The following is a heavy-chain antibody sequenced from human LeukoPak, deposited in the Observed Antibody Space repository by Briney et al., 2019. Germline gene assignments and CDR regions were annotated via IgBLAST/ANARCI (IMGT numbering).Heavy chain of an antibody. CDR3: ARVEYSSSSGAFDI. CDR1: GDSVSSNSAA. D-gene: IGHD6-6*01. Sequence: SQTLSLTCAISGDSVSSNSAAWNWIRQPPSRGLEWLGRTYYRSKWYNDYAVSVKSRITINPDTSKNQFSLQLNSVTPEDTAVYYCARVEYSSSSGAFDIWGQGTMVTVSS. J-gene: IGHJ3*02. CDR2: TYYRSKWYN. V-gene: IGHV6-1*01.